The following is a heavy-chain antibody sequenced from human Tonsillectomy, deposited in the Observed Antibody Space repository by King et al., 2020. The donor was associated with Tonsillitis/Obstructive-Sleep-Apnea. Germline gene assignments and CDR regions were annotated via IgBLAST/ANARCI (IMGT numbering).Heavy chain of an antibody. Sequence: EQLVQSGGGVVRPGGSLRLSCAASGFTFDDYGMSWVRQAPGKGLEWVSGINWNGGSTGYADSVKGRFTISRDNAKNSLYLQMNSLRAEDTDLYYFARAPVPCSGGSCYGYYYDYMDVWGKGTTVTVS. V-gene: IGHV3-20*04. CDR2: INWNGGST. J-gene: IGHJ6*03. D-gene: IGHD2-15*01. CDR3: ARAPVPCSGGSCYGYYYDYMDV. CDR1: GFTFDDYG.